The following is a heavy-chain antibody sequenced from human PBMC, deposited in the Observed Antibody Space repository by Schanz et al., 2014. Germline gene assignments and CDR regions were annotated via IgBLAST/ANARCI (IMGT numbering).Heavy chain of an antibody. CDR2: ISGSGGST. CDR1: GFNFKAYA. Sequence: VFLAESGGGLVQPGGSLRLSCAASGFNFKAYAMSWVRQAPGKGLEWVSGISGSGGSTYDADSVKGRFTISRDNSENTLYLLLNSLRAEDTAVYYCARGRTFDYWGQGTLVTVSS. J-gene: IGHJ4*02. V-gene: IGHV3-23*04. CDR3: ARGRTFDY.